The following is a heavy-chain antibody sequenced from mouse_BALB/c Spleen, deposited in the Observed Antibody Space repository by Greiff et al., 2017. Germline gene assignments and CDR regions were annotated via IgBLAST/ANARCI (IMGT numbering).Heavy chain of an antibody. J-gene: IGHJ4*01. Sequence: DVQLQESGPELVKPGASVKISCKASGYSFTGYYMHWVKQSHVKSLEWIGRINPYNGATSYNQNFKDKASLTVDKSSSTAYMELHSLTSEDSAVYYCASNYGSSPLYAMDYWGQGTSVTVSS. D-gene: IGHD1-1*01. CDR2: INPYNGAT. CDR1: GYSFTGYY. V-gene: IGHV1-31*01. CDR3: ASNYGSSPLYAMDY.